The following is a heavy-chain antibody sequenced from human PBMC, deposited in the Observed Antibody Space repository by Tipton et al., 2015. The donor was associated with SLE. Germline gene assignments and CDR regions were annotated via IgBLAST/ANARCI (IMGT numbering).Heavy chain of an antibody. CDR1: GGSISSHY. CDR2: IYYSGTT. J-gene: IGHJ6*02. V-gene: IGHV4-59*11. Sequence: TLSLTCTVSGGSISSHYWNWIRQPPGKGLEWIGHIYYSGTTKYNPSLKSRVTISADTSKNQISLRMKSVTAADTAVYYCASRGGGGDYYYYGLDVWGQGTTLTVSS. CDR3: ASRGGGGDYYYYGLDV. D-gene: IGHD3-16*01.